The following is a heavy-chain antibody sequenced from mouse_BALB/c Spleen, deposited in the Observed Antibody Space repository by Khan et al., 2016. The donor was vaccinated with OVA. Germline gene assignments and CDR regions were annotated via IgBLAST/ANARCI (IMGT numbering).Heavy chain of an antibody. CDR1: GYPFTDYS. CDR2: ISTDSVNT. J-gene: IGHJ2*02. V-gene: IGHV1S137*01. Sequence: QVQLQESGPELVRPGVSVTISCKGSGYPFTDYSMHWVKQSHAKSLEWIGVISTDSVNTNYNQKFKGKATSTADKSSSTVYMELARITSEDSANYYCAINDYIDYWGQGTSVTVSS. CDR3: AINDYIDY.